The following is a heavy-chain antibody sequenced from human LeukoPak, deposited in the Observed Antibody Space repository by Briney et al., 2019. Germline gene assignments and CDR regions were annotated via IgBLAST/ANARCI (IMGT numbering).Heavy chain of an antibody. CDR1: GYTFTSYD. CDR2: MNPNSGNT. V-gene: IGHV1-8*01. Sequence: GASVKVSCKASGYTFTSYDINWVRQATGQGLEWMGWMNPNSGNTGYAQKFQGRVTMTRNTSISTAYMELSSLRSEDTAVYYCARKYGYRRAYYYYYGMDVWGQGTTVTSP. D-gene: IGHD5-18*01. J-gene: IGHJ6*02. CDR3: ARKYGYRRAYYYYYGMDV.